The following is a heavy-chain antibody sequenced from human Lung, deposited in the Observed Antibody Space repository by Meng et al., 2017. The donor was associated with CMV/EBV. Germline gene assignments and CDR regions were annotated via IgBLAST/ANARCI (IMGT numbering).Heavy chain of an antibody. V-gene: IGHV3-30*03. CDR2: ISHDERHK. CDR1: GFTLRGYG. CDR3: TRVGHGFSAGSGFDP. J-gene: IGHJ5*02. Sequence: GGPLRLSCEASGFTLRGYGLEWVRQAPGKGLEWLTVISHDERHKFYADSVKGRFTVSRDDSKNMFFLQMDSLRPDDTAMYYCTRVGHGFSAGSGFDPWGQGALVTVSS. D-gene: IGHD3-10*01.